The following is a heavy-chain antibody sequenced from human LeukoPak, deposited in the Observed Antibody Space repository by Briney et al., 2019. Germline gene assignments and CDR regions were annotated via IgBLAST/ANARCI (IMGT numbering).Heavy chain of an antibody. CDR1: CGSFSGYY. D-gene: IGHD3-22*01. V-gene: IGHV4-34*01. CDR3: ARGRAGYYRDY. Sequence: SETLSLTCAVYCGSFSGYYWTWIRQPPGTGLEWIGEINHSGTTNYNPSLKSRVTISVDTSKNQFSLKLSSVTAADTAVYYCARGRAGYYRDYWGQGTRVTVSS. J-gene: IGHJ4*02. CDR2: INHSGTT.